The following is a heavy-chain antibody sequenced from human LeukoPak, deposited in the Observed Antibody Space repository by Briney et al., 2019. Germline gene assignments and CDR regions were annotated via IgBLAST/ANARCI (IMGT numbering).Heavy chain of an antibody. CDR1: GFTFSDYS. V-gene: IGHV3-64*01. D-gene: IGHD5-12*01. J-gene: IGHJ4*02. CDR3: ARVGEATAFDY. CDR2: ISSNGGNT. Sequence: GGSLRPSCAASGFTFSDYSMHWVRQAPGKGLEYVSAISSNGGNTYYANSVKGRFTIFRDNSKNTLYLQMGRLRAEDMAVYYCARVGEATAFDYWGQGTLVTVSS.